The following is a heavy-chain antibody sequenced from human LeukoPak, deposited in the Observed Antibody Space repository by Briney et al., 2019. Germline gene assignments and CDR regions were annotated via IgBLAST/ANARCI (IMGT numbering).Heavy chain of an antibody. CDR3: ARVYSSGWYWDFDY. CDR1: GGSFSGYY. J-gene: IGHJ4*02. V-gene: IGHV4-59*01. D-gene: IGHD6-19*01. CDR2: IYYSGST. Sequence: SETLSLTCAVYGGSFSGYYWSWIRQPPGKGLEWIGYIYYSGSTNYNPSLKSRVTISVDTSKNQFSLKLSSVTAADTAVYYCARVYSSGWYWDFDYWGQGTLVTVSS.